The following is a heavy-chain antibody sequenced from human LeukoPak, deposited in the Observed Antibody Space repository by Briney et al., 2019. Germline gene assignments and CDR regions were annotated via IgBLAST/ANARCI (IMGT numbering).Heavy chain of an antibody. D-gene: IGHD3-9*01. CDR2: IYGGGST. CDR1: GFTVSSSY. Sequence: GGSLRLSCAASGFTVSSSYMSWVRQAPGKGLEWVSVIYGGGSTYYADSVKGRFTISRDNSKNTLFLQMNSLRGEDTAVYYCASPYYDILIGYSYGMDVWGQGTTVTVSS. V-gene: IGHV3-66*01. CDR3: ASPYYDILIGYSYGMDV. J-gene: IGHJ6*02.